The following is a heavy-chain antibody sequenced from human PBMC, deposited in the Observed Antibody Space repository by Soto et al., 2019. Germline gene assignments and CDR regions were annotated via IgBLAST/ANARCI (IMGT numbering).Heavy chain of an antibody. CDR2: IDPSDSYT. CDR3: ARHKWHSSWYVN. Sequence: EVQVVQSGAEVKKPGESLRISCKGSGYSFTSYWISWMRQMPGKGLEWIGRIDPSDSYTNYSPSFQGHVTISADKSISTAYLQWSSLKASDTAMYYCARHKWHSSWYVNWGQGTLVTVSS. CDR1: GYSFTSYW. V-gene: IGHV5-10-1*01. D-gene: IGHD6-13*01. J-gene: IGHJ4*02.